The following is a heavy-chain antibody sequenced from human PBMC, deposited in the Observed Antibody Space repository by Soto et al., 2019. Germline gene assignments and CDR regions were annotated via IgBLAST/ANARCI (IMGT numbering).Heavy chain of an antibody. V-gene: IGHV4-59*01. Sequence: QVQLQESGPGHVKPSETLSLTCTISGGSISVYYWSWIRQSPGQALEWIGYIYASGSPYYNPSLRGRVLIAADTSKNQVSLELTSATAAETAVYFCARGVGSSPPRYWGRGTLVTVSS. CDR2: IYASGSP. CDR3: ARGVGSSPPRY. J-gene: IGHJ4*02. CDR1: GGSISVYY. D-gene: IGHD1-26*01.